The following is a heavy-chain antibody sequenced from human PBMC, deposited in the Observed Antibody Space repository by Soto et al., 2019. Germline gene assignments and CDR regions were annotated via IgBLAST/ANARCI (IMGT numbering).Heavy chain of an antibody. CDR3: ARDQTVVRDH. CDR2: NSGDNDRT. V-gene: IGHV1-18*01. Sequence: QVQLVQSGAEVEKPGASVKVSCKASGYTFTSYGISWVRQAPGQGLEWMGWNSGDNDRTNYPQKLQGRVTMTTDTSTSTAYMELRSLRSDDTAVYYCARDQTVVRDHWGQGTLVTVSS. CDR1: GYTFTSYG. J-gene: IGHJ4*02.